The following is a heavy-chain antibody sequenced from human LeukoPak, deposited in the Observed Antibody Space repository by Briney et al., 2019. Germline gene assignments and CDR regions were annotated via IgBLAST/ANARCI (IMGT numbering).Heavy chain of an antibody. CDR1: GFTVSNNY. D-gene: IGHD2-2*01. Sequence: GGSLRLSCAASGFTVSNNYMSWVRQAPGKGLQWVSCLYNNGDTRYADSVQGRFTISRDNFQNTLFLQMNSLRVEDTAMYYCARWYCSSITCYYDYWGQGTLVTVSS. V-gene: IGHV3-53*01. J-gene: IGHJ4*02. CDR2: LYNNGDT. CDR3: ARWYCSSITCYYDY.